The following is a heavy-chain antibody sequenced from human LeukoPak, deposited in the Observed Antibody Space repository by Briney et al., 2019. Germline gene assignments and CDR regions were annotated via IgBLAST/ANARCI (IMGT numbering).Heavy chain of an antibody. V-gene: IGHV3-23*01. CDR3: VKDFPGGTGTIV. J-gene: IGHJ4*02. CDR2: ISGSGGST. Sequence: KPGGSLRLSCAASGFTFSSYAMSWVRQAPGKGLEWVSAISGSGGSTYYADSVKGRFTISRDNSKNTLYLQMNSLRAEDTAVYYCVKDFPGGTGTIVWGQGTLVTVSS. CDR1: GFTFSSYA. D-gene: IGHD1-7*01.